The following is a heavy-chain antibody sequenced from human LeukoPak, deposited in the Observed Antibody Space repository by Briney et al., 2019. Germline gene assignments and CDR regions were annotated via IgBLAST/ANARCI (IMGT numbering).Heavy chain of an antibody. V-gene: IGHV4-59*13. J-gene: IGHJ4*02. CDR1: GTFINTYS. CDR2: VYASGDHNSGIN. Sequence: PSQTLSLVCTVSGTFINTYSWSWIRQTPGKGLEWIGYVYASGDHNSGINTYNPSLESRVTITVDTSKNQFALRLTSLTAADTAVYYCARGDQEFDYWGQGTRVTVSS. CDR3: ARGDQEFDY.